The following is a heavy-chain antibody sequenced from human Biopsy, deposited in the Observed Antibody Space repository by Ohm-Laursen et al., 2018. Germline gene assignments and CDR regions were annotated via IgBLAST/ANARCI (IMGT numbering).Heavy chain of an antibody. Sequence: TLSLTCAVYGGSFSGYYWSWIRQPPGKGLEWIGEINHSGSTNYNPSLKSRVTISVDTSKNQFSLKLRSVTAADTAVYYCARAVDYYDPYYYYGLDVWGQGTTVTVSS. V-gene: IGHV4-34*01. CDR3: ARAVDYYDPYYYYGLDV. J-gene: IGHJ6*02. CDR2: INHSGST. D-gene: IGHD3-16*01. CDR1: GGSFSGYY.